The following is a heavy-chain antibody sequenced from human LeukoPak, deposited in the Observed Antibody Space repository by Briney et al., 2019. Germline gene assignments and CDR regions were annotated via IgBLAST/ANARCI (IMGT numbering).Heavy chain of an antibody. Sequence: GGSLRLSCAASGFTFSSYAMSWVRQAPGKGLEWVSAISGSGGSTYYADSVKGRFTISRDNSKNTLYLQMNSLRAEDTAVYYCANRALNYYGSGSYWLTFDPWDQGTLVTVSS. CDR1: GFTFSSYA. V-gene: IGHV3-23*01. CDR3: ANRALNYYGSGSYWLTFDP. D-gene: IGHD3-10*01. CDR2: ISGSGGST. J-gene: IGHJ5*02.